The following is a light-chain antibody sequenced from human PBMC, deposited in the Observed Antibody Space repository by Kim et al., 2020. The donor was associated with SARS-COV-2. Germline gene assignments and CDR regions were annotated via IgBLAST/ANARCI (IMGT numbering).Light chain of an antibody. CDR2: AAS. CDR1: QSISSW. Sequence: DIQMTQSPSSLSASVGDRVTITCRASQSISSWLAWYQQKPEKAPKCLIYAASSLQSGVTSRFSGSGSGTDFTLTISSLQPEDFATYYCQQYDSYPRTFGQGTRVDIK. V-gene: IGKV1D-16*01. CDR3: QQYDSYPRT. J-gene: IGKJ1*01.